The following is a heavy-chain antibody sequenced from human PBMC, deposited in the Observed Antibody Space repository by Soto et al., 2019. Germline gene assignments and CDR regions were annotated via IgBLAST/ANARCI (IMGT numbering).Heavy chain of an antibody. V-gene: IGHV4-39*01. CDR1: GGSITSSSY. CDR2: IYSTGNT. Sequence: QLQLQESGPGLVKPSETLSLSCTVSGGSITSSSYWGWIRQPPGKGLEWIGCIYSTGNTYYNPSLKGRVTISAATSKNPFAPNLSSVTAADTSVYYCRSSSRYSTAVWGQGTTVYVSS. J-gene: IGHJ6*02. D-gene: IGHD6-13*01. CDR3: RSSSRYSTAV.